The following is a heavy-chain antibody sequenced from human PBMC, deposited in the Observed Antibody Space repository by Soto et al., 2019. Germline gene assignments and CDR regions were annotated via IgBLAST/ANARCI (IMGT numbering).Heavy chain of an antibody. CDR2: ISSTTNYI. V-gene: IGHV3-21*01. CDR1: GFTFTRYS. J-gene: IGHJ4*02. CDR3: ARESEDRTSNLDY. Sequence: GGSLRLSCAASGFTFTRYSMNWVRQAPGKGLEWVSSISSTTNYIYYADSMKGRFTVSRDNAKNSVYLEMNSLSAEDTALYYCARESEDRTSNLDYWGQGTLVTVSS.